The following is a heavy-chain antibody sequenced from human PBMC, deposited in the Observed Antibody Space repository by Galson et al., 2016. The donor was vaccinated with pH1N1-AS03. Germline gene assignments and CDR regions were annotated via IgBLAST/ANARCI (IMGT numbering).Heavy chain of an antibody. CDR1: KVNVSLYW. CDR2: INGDGSAT. Sequence: SLRLSCAASKVNVSLYWMHWVRQFPGKGLVWVARINGDGSATTYADSVKGRFTISRDNAKNTVILQMNSLRVEDTAVYYCVRGSGYYFDSWGQGTLVTVSS. J-gene: IGHJ4*02. CDR3: VRGSGYYFDS. D-gene: IGHD3-3*01. V-gene: IGHV3-74*01.